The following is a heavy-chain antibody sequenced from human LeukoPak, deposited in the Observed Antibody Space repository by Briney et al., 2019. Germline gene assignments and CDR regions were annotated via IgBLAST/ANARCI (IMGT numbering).Heavy chain of an antibody. D-gene: IGHD3-22*01. CDR1: GFTFSSYS. V-gene: IGHV3-21*01. J-gene: IGHJ4*02. CDR2: ISSSSSSYI. Sequence: GGSLRLSCAASGFTFSSYSMNWVRQAPGKGLEWVSSISSSSSSYIYYADSVKGRFTISRDNAKNSLYLQMNSLRAEDTAVYYCARDTGPYYYDSSALSDYWGQGTLVTVSS. CDR3: ARDTGPYYYDSSALSDY.